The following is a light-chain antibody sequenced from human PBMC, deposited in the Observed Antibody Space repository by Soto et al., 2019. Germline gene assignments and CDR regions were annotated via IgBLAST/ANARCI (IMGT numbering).Light chain of an antibody. CDR1: SSNIGAGYD. V-gene: IGLV1-40*01. CDR3: QSYDSSLSGWV. J-gene: IGLJ3*02. Sequence: QSVPTQPPSVSGAPGQRVTISCTGSSSNIGAGYDVHWYQQLPGTAPKLLIYGNSNRPSGVPDRFSGSKSGTSASLAIAGLRAEDEAYYYCQSYDSSLSGWVFGGGTKLAVL. CDR2: GNS.